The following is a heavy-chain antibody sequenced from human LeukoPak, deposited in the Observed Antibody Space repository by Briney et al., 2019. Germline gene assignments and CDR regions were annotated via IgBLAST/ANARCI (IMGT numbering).Heavy chain of an antibody. D-gene: IGHD2-21*01. CDR3: AKDPEPQTYCGGDCYSLGLDY. V-gene: IGHV3-7*01. CDR1: GSTFRSHT. J-gene: IGHJ4*02. CDR2: IKEDGSEK. Sequence: QPGGSLRLSCAASGSTFRSHTMSWVRQAPGKGLEWVANIKEDGSEKYYVDSVKGRFTISRDNAKKSLYLQMDSLRAEDTAVYYCAKDPEPQTYCGGDCYSLGLDYWGQGTLVTVSS.